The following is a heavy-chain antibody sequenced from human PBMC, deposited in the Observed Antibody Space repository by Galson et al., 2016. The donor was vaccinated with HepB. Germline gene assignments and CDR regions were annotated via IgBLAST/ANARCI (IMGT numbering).Heavy chain of an antibody. CDR1: GVSITSNDW. CDR3: ARQYRGGPSDY. V-gene: IGHV4-4*02. J-gene: IGHJ4*02. Sequence: TLSLTCAVSGVSITSNDWWSWVRQPPGQGLEWIGQIFHRGRVNYTPSLASRATISIDTSNNYFSLRLTSVTAADTALYYCARQYRGGPSDYWGQGTLVIVSS. CDR2: IFHRGRV. D-gene: IGHD5-12*01.